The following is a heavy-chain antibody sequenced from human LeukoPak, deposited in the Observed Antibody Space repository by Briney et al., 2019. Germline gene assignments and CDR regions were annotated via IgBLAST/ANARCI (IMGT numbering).Heavy chain of an antibody. J-gene: IGHJ4*02. D-gene: IGHD2-15*01. CDR2: ISYDGSNK. CDR1: GFTFSTSD. V-gene: IGHV3-30-3*01. Sequence: GGSLRLSCAASGFTFSTSDMHWVRQAPGKGLEWVAVISYDGSNKYYADSVKGRFTISRDNSKNTLYLQMNSLRAEDTAVYYCARGGSYSAFDYWGQGTLVTVSS. CDR3: ARGGSYSAFDY.